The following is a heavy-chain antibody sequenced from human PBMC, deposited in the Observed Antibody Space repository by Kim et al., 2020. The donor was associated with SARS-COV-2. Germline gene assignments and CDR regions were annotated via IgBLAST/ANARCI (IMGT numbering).Heavy chain of an antibody. Sequence: ASVKVSCKASGYTFISYGIRWVRQAPGQGLEWMGWISAYNGDTNYAQKLQGRVTMTTDTSTSTAYMELRSLRSDDTAVYYCARAGGYCSSTTCPWADYWGQGTLVTVSS. CDR3: ARAGGYCSSTTCPWADY. D-gene: IGHD2-2*01. V-gene: IGHV1-18*01. CDR1: GYTFISYG. J-gene: IGHJ4*02. CDR2: ISAYNGDT.